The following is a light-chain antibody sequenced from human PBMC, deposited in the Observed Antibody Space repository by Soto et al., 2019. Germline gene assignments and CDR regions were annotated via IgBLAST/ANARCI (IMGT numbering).Light chain of an antibody. V-gene: IGKV1-5*01. CDR1: ESISYW. CDR3: QQYDSYSKT. Sequence: DIQLTQSPSTLTASVGDRVTIGCRASESISYWLAWYQQKPEKAPKLLIYDASSLRSGVPSRFSGSGSGTEFTLTISTLQPDDFATYFCQQYDSYSKTFGQGTQLEIK. J-gene: IGKJ2*01. CDR2: DAS.